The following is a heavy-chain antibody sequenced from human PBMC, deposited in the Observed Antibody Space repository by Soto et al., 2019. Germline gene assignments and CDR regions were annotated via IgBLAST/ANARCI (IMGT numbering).Heavy chain of an antibody. J-gene: IGHJ6*02. D-gene: IGHD1-26*01. CDR3: ARETSVGATYYYYYGMDV. CDR1: GCTFTSYG. Sequence: ASVKVSCKASGCTFTSYGISWVRQAPGQGLEWMGWISAYNGNTNYAQKLQGRVTMTTDTSTSTAYMELRSLRSDDTAVYYCARETSVGATYYYYYGMDVWGQGTTVTVSS. CDR2: ISAYNGNT. V-gene: IGHV1-18*04.